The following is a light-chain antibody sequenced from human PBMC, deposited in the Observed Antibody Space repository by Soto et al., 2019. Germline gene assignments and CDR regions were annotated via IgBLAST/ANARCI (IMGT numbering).Light chain of an antibody. J-gene: IGKJ5*01. CDR3: QHYANSPIT. V-gene: IGKV3-20*01. CDR2: GVS. Sequence: EVVMTEVPGTLSLSPGESATLSCRASHSVSSNFLAWYQQKPGQAPRLLIYGVSSRASGIPDMFFGSGSVTDFTLTIYRLQPEDFAVYYCQHYANSPITFGQGTRLEI. CDR1: HSVSSNF.